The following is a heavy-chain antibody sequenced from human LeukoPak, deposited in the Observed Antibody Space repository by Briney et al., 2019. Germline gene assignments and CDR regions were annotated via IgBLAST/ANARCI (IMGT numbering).Heavy chain of an antibody. V-gene: IGHV3-7*01. CDR2: IKHDGSEK. D-gene: IGHD6-25*01. CDR3: GRGLAYSSGWYWYFDF. CDR1: GFTFSNYW. J-gene: IGHJ2*01. Sequence: GGSLRLSCAASGFTFSNYWMTWVRQAPGKGLEWVANIKHDGSEKFYVDSVEGRFTISRDNAKKSLFLQMNSLRAEDTAVYYCGRGLAYSSGWYWYFDFWGRGTLVTVSS.